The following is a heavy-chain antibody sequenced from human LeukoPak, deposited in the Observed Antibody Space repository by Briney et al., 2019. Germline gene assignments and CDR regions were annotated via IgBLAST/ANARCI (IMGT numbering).Heavy chain of an antibody. Sequence: GGSLRLSCAASGFTFSDYYMNWVRQAPGKGLEWVSYISSSSSTISYADAVKGRFTISRDNAKNSLYLQMSSLRAEDTAVYYCARDGNWHYGGNFDYWGQGTLVTVSS. CDR3: ARDGNWHYGGNFDY. CDR2: ISSSSSTI. D-gene: IGHD1-7*01. V-gene: IGHV3-11*01. CDR1: GFTFSDYY. J-gene: IGHJ4*02.